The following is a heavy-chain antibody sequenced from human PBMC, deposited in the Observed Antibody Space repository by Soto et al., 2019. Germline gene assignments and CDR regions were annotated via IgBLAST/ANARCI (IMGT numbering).Heavy chain of an antibody. CDR3: AHIVVAGLGYYFDY. CDR1: GFSLSSTRMA. D-gene: IGHD6-19*01. V-gene: IGHV2-5*02. Sequence: QITLKESGPTLVKPTQTLTLTCTFSGFSLSSTRMAVGWIRQPPGKALEWLALIYWDDDKRYSPFLKSRLTITKATSKTQVVLTMSNMDPVDTARYYCAHIVVAGLGYYFDYWGQGTLVTVSS. J-gene: IGHJ4*02. CDR2: IYWDDDK.